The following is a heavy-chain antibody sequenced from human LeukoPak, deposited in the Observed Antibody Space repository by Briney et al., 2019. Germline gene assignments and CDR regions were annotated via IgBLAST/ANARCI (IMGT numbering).Heavy chain of an antibody. J-gene: IGHJ4*02. CDR2: IHYTGNT. CDR1: GGSISRYY. V-gene: IGHV4-59*01. D-gene: IGHD6-19*01. Sequence: SETLSLTCTVSGGSISRYYWSVIRQSPEKGLEWIGYIHYTGNTNYNPSLKSRVTILLDASKNQFSLNLYSVTAADTAVYYCAGSPNPYYFDFWGQGSLVTVSS. CDR3: AGSPNPYYFDF.